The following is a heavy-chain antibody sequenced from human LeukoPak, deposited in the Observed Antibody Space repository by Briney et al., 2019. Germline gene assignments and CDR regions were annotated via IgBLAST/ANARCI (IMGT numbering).Heavy chain of an antibody. CDR2: ISGSGGST. D-gene: IGHD3-22*01. CDR3: ATTYYYDGSPE. V-gene: IGHV3-23*01. CDR1: GSTFSTYW. J-gene: IGHJ4*02. Sequence: PGGSLRLPCAASGSTFSTYWMSWVRQAPGKGLEWVLAISGSGGSTYYADSVKGRFTISRDNSKNTLYLQMNSLRAEDTAVYYCATTYYYDGSPEGGQGTLVTVSS.